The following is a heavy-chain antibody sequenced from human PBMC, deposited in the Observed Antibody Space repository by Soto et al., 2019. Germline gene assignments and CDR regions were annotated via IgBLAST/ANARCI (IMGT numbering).Heavy chain of an antibody. V-gene: IGHV1-18*01. Sequence: QVQLVQSGAEVKKPGASVKVFCKASGYTFTSYGISWVRQAPGQGLEWMGWINVYNGNKNYAQKLQGRVTMTTDTSTSTAYLDLRSLRSDDTAVYFCARDTSRGEYDYWGQGTLVTVSS. CDR2: INVYNGNK. D-gene: IGHD3-10*01. CDR1: GYTFTSYG. J-gene: IGHJ4*02. CDR3: ARDTSRGEYDY.